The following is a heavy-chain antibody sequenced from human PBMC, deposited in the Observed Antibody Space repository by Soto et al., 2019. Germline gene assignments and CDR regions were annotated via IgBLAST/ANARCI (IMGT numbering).Heavy chain of an antibody. V-gene: IGHV3-23*01. Sequence: EVQLLESGGGLVQPGGYLRFSCAASGVTFNSYAMSWVRQAPGKGLEWVSAISGSGGSTYYADSVKGRFTISRDNSKNTLYLQMNSLRAEDTAVYYCAKYDGGLGNFDYWGQGTLVTVSS. CDR2: ISGSGGST. CDR3: AKYDGGLGNFDY. J-gene: IGHJ4*02. CDR1: GVTFNSYA. D-gene: IGHD4-17*01.